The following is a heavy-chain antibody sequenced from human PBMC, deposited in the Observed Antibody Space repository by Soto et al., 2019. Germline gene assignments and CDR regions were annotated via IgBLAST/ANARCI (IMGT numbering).Heavy chain of an antibody. V-gene: IGHV3-23*01. CDR1: GFSFSGYA. Sequence: GGSLRLSCAVSGFSFSGYAVTWVRQAPGKGLEWVSAISGSGSSTYYADSVKGRFTISRDNSKNTVYLQMNSLSAGDTAVYYCAKTETFNGYYNAFDCWGLGTRVTVPQ. J-gene: IGHJ4*02. CDR3: AKTETFNGYYNAFDC. CDR2: ISGSGSST. D-gene: IGHD3-9*01.